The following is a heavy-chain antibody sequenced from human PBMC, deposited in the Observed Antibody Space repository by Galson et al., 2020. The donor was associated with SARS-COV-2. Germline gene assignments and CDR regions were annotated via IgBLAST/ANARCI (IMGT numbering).Heavy chain of an antibody. CDR2: IYSGGGT. D-gene: IGHD2-8*02. CDR3: AGAHKDCTGDICNGDY. J-gene: IGHJ4*02. V-gene: IGHV3-66*01. Sequence: GGSLRLSCAASGLTVSTNYMTWVRQAPGKGLEWVSLIYSGGGTYYADSVKGKFTISRDNSKHTLYLQMNSLSAEDTAVYYCAGAHKDCTGDICNGDYWGQGTLVTVSS. CDR1: GLTVSTNY.